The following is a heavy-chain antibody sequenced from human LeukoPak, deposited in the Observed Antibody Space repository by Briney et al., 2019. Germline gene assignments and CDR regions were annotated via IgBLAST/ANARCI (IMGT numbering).Heavy chain of an antibody. CDR3: ATSITIFGVFTHNWFDP. V-gene: IGHV1-2*02. J-gene: IGHJ5*02. CDR1: GYTFTGYY. D-gene: IGHD3-3*01. Sequence: ASVKVSCKASGYTFTGYYMHWVRQAPGQGLEWMGWINPNSGGTNYAQKFQGRVTMTRDTSISTAYMELSRLRSDDTAVYYCATSITIFGVFTHNWFDPWGQGTLVTVSS. CDR2: INPNSGGT.